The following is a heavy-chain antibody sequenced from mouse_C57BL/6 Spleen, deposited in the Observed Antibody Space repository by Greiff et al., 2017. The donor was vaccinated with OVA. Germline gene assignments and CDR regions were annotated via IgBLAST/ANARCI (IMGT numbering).Heavy chain of an antibody. D-gene: IGHD1-1*01. CDR3: ARDVASDFDY. CDR2: INPNNGGT. CDR1: GYTFTDYY. Sequence: EVQLQQSGPELVKPGASVKISCKASGYTFTDYYMTWVKQSPGQGLEWIGDINPNNGGTSYNQKFKGKATLTVDKSSSTAYMELRSLTSEDSAVYYCARDVASDFDYWGQGTTLTVSS. J-gene: IGHJ2*01. V-gene: IGHV1-26*01.